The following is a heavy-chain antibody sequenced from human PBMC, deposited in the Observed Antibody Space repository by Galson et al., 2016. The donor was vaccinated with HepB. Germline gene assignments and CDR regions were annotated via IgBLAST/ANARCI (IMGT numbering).Heavy chain of an antibody. D-gene: IGHD3-16*01. CDR2: IKQDGSEK. V-gene: IGHV3-7*01. Sequence: SLRLSCAASGFTFSKYWMSWVRQAPGKRLEWVANIKQDGSEKDYVDSVKGRFTISRDNAKNSLYLQMNSLRAEDTAVYYCVRVDVGGFDPWGQGTLVTVSS. CDR1: GFTFSKYW. CDR3: VRVDVGGFDP. J-gene: IGHJ5*02.